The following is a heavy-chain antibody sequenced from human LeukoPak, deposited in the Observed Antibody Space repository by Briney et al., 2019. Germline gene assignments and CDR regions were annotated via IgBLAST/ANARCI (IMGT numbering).Heavy chain of an antibody. CDR1: ARSFTRYY. V-gene: IGHV1-2*02. D-gene: IGHD3-16*01. Sequence: ASVSFSCNASARSFTRYYMHCVRQASGQGVESMGWINPNSGATNYAQRFQGSVTMTIDTSLSTAYMKLSSLSSDGTSVYYCPRLGSSDIWGQGTMVTVSS. J-gene: IGHJ3*02. CDR2: INPNSGAT. CDR3: PRLGSSDI.